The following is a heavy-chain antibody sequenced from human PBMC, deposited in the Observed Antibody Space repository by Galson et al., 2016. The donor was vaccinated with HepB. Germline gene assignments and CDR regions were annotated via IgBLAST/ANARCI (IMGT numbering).Heavy chain of an antibody. Sequence: SLRLSCAASGFTLSTYSMNWVRQAPGKGLEWVSFISDSTTTIYYAKSVKGRFTISRDSARNSLYLQMNSLRAEDTAIYYCARDLTGADYWGQGTLVTVSS. CDR2: ISDSTTTI. CDR1: GFTLSTYS. J-gene: IGHJ4*02. V-gene: IGHV3-48*01. D-gene: IGHD4-11*01. CDR3: ARDLTGADY.